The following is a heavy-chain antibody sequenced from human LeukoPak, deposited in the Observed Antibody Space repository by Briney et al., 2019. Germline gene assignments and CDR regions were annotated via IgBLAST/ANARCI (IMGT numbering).Heavy chain of an antibody. J-gene: IGHJ3*02. V-gene: IGHV1-69-2*01. CDR1: GYTFTDYY. Sequence: GATVKISCKVSGYTFTDYYMHWVQQAPGKGLEWMGLVDPEDGDTIYAEKFQGRVTITADTSTDTAYMELSSLRSEDTAVYYCATGASGYSYGYDAFDIWGQGTMVTVSS. D-gene: IGHD5-18*01. CDR3: ATGASGYSYGYDAFDI. CDR2: VDPEDGDT.